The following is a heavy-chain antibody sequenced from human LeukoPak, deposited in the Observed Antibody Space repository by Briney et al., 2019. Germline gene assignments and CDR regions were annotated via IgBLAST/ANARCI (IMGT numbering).Heavy chain of an antibody. D-gene: IGHD3-10*01. J-gene: IGHJ3*02. V-gene: IGHV4-39*07. CDR2: IYYSGST. CDR3: ARAPVLWFGLNAFDI. Sequence: SETLSLTCTVSGGSISSSSYYWGWIRQPPGKGLEWIGSIYYSGSTYYNPSLKSRVTISVDTSKNQFSLKLSSVTAADTAVYYCARAPVLWFGLNAFDIWGQGTMVTVSS. CDR1: GGSISSSSYY.